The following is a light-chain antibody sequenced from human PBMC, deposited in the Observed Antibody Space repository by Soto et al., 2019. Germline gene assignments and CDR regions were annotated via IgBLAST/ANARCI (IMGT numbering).Light chain of an antibody. CDR3: QQYKAYSYT. V-gene: IGKV1-5*03. CDR1: QSVSGW. J-gene: IGKJ2*01. Sequence: DIQMTQSPSTLSASVGDTVTVTCRASQSVSGWLAWYQQKPGEAPKLLISKASSLESGVSSRFSGSGSGTEFSLTISSLQPDDFATYYCQQYKAYSYTFGQGTKLEMK. CDR2: KAS.